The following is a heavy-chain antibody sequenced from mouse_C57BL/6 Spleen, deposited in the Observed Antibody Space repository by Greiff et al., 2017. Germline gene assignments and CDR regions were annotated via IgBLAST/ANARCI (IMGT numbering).Heavy chain of an antibody. CDR1: GYTFTSYW. CDR2: IYPGSGST. CDR3: ARCAYYYAMDY. Sequence: VQLQQPGAELVKPGASVKMSCKASGYTFTSYWITWVKQRPGQGLEWIGDIYPGSGSTNYNGKFKGKATLTADKSSSTAYMQLSSLTSEDSAVYFCARCAYYYAMDYWGQGTSVTVSS. V-gene: IGHV1-55*01. J-gene: IGHJ4*01.